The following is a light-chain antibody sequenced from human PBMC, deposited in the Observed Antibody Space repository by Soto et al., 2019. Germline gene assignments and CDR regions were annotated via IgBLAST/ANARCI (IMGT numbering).Light chain of an antibody. CDR1: QGISNY. Sequence: DIQMTQSPASLSASVGDRVTITCRASQGISNYLAWYQQKPGKVPKLLIYAASTLQSGVPSRFSGSGSGTNFTLTISSLQPEDVASYYCQKYNDAPKTFGQGTKVDIK. CDR2: AAS. CDR3: QKYNDAPKT. J-gene: IGKJ1*01. V-gene: IGKV1-27*01.